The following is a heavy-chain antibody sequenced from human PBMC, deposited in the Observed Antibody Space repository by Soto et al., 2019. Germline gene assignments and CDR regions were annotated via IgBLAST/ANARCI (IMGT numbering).Heavy chain of an antibody. V-gene: IGHV3-9*01. D-gene: IGHD5-12*01. CDR2: ISSDGDTI. CDR1: GFTFHEYA. Sequence: EVQLIESGGGWVQPGTSLRVSCAASGFTFHEYAMHWVRQAPGKGLEWVSGISSDGDTIAYADSVQGRFTVFRDNAKNSLYLQMTSLRAEDTALYYCTKGGYDLIYYFGMDVWGQGTTVTVS. CDR3: TKGGYDLIYYFGMDV. J-gene: IGHJ6*02.